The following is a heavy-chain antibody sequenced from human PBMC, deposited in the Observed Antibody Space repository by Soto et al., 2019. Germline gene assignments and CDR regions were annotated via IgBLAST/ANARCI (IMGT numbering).Heavy chain of an antibody. Sequence: ASVKVSCKASGYTFTRSGISRVRQAPGQGLEWMGWISTYNGDTNYAQTFQGRVTMTTDTSTSTVYMELRSLRSDDTAVYYCAREGVAPGVVDHWGQGTLVTVSS. CDR2: ISTYNGDT. V-gene: IGHV1-18*01. D-gene: IGHD3-22*01. CDR3: AREGVAPGVVDH. J-gene: IGHJ4*02. CDR1: GYTFTRSG.